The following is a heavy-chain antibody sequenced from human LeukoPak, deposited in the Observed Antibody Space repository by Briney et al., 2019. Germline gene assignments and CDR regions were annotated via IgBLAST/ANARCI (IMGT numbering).Heavy chain of an antibody. D-gene: IGHD6-13*01. V-gene: IGHV1-18*01. Sequence: ASVKVSCKASGYTFSVYGISWVRQAPGQGLEWMGWISVYNGNTNYAQKLQGRVAMTTDTSTSTAYMELRSLRYDDTAVYYCARDSHIAEVAYYFDYWGQGTLVTVSS. CDR1: GYTFSVYG. CDR3: ARDSHIAEVAYYFDY. CDR2: ISVYNGNT. J-gene: IGHJ4*02.